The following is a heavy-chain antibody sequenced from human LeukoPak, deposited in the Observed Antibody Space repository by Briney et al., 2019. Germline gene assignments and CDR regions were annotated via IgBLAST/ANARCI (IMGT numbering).Heavy chain of an antibody. CDR1: GFTFSSYA. V-gene: IGHV3-30-3*01. Sequence: GGSLRLSCAASGFTFSSYAMHWVRQALGKGLEWVAVISYDGSNKYYADSVKGRFTISRDNSKNTLYLQMNSLRAEDTAVYYCARGTYYYDSSGYYFDYWGQGTLVTVSS. CDR3: ARGTYYYDSSGYYFDY. CDR2: ISYDGSNK. D-gene: IGHD3-22*01. J-gene: IGHJ4*02.